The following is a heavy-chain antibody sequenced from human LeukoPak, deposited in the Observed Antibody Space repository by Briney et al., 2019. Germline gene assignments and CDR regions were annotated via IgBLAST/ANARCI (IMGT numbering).Heavy chain of an antibody. D-gene: IGHD5-24*01. V-gene: IGHV4-4*02. J-gene: IGHJ4*02. CDR2: VNIHGGT. CDR1: GGSISNTNW. CDR3: AGDSGMATIDY. Sequence: WETLSLTCGVSGGSISNTNWCTWVRPPPGKGLEWIGEVNIHGGTNYNPSLKSRVAISVDKSENQISLKLTCVTAADTAVYYCAGDSGMATIDYWGQGTLVTVSS.